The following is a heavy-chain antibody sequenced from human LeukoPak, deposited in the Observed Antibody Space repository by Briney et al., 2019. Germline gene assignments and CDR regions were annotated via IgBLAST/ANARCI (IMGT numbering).Heavy chain of an antibody. Sequence: ASVKVSCKVSGYTLTELSMHWVRQAPGKGLEWMGGFDPEDGETIYAQKFQGRVTMTEDTSTDTAYMELSSLRSEDTAVYYCARDLITMKPLGYWGQGTLVTVSS. D-gene: IGHD3-22*01. V-gene: IGHV1-24*01. J-gene: IGHJ4*02. CDR3: ARDLITMKPLGY. CDR1: GYTLTELS. CDR2: FDPEDGET.